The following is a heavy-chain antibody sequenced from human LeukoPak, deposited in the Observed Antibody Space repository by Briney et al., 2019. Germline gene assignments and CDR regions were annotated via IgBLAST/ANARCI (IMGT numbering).Heavy chain of an antibody. V-gene: IGHV3-30*04. Sequence: HAGGSLRLSCAASGFTFSGSAIHWVRQAPGKGLEWVAVISRDGSGTYYADSVKGRFTISRDNSKNTLYLQMNSLEPDDTAVYYCARDAFYNSGTYFDYWGQGTLVTVSS. J-gene: IGHJ4*02. CDR2: ISRDGSGT. CDR3: ARDAFYNSGTYFDY. D-gene: IGHD3-10*01. CDR1: GFTFSGSA.